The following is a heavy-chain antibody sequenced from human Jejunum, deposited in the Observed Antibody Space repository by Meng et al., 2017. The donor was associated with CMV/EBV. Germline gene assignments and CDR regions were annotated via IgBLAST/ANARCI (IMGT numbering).Heavy chain of an antibody. CDR1: GYTFTSHY. J-gene: IGHJ4*02. D-gene: IGHD6-19*01. CDR3: ARDAVAGTYYFDY. V-gene: IGHV1-46*01. CDR2: MSPSGGTT. Sequence: SGYTFTSHYMHWVRQAPGQGLEWMGTMSPSGGTTSYAQKFQGRVTMTRDTSTSTVYMELSSLRSEDTAVYYCARDAVAGTYYFDYWGQGTLVTVSS.